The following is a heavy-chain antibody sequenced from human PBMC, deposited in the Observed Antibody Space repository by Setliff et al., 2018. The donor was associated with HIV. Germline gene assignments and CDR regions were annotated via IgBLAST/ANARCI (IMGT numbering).Heavy chain of an antibody. Sequence: PSETLSLTCTVSGGSIGSYCWSWIRQPPGKGLEWIGTIGYSATTNYNPSLKNRVAISVDTSKNQFSLKLTSVTPADTAVYYCARRSGAAVFYYFDYWGQGTLVTVSS. D-gene: IGHD6-13*01. J-gene: IGHJ4*02. V-gene: IGHV4-59*01. CDR3: ARRSGAAVFYYFDY. CDR2: IGYSATT. CDR1: GGSIGSYC.